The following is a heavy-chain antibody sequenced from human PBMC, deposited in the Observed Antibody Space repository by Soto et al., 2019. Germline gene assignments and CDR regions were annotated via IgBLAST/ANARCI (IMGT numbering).Heavy chain of an antibody. Sequence: LQSGGGIAQPGGSLRLSCTASGFNLRDQALSWVRQAPGGGLEWVSGISGMEDRTNYADFVKGRFFIFKDRAKNTLNLQMNGLRDDDTAVYYCAKTYTGGWGQGTQVTVSS. CDR1: GFNLRDQA. CDR3: AKTYTGG. D-gene: IGHD3-10*01. J-gene: IGHJ4*02. CDR2: ISGMEDRT. V-gene: IGHV3-23*01.